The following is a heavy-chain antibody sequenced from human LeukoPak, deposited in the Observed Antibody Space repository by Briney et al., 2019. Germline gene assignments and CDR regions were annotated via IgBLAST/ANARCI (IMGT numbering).Heavy chain of an antibody. D-gene: IGHD1-26*01. J-gene: IGHJ4*02. Sequence: GGSLRLSCAVSGFTFSGFWMSWSRQAPGKGLEWVASINSDGSEGYYADVVKGRFTISRDNAKNSLYLQINSLRAEDTAVYYCARDSRVMKSGSYFYYWGQGTLVTVSS. CDR3: ARDSRVMKSGSYFYY. CDR1: GFTFSGFW. CDR2: INSDGSEG. V-gene: IGHV3-7*03.